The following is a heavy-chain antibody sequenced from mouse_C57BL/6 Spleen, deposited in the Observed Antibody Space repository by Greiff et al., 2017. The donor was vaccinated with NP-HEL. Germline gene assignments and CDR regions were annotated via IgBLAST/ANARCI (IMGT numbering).Heavy chain of an antibody. Sequence: QVQLKQPGAELVRPGTSVKLSCKASGYTFTSYWMHWVKQRPGQGLEWIGVIDPSDSYTNYNQKFKGKATLTVDTSSSTAYMQLSSLTSEDSAVYYCARGGYGNYEFAYWGQGTLVTVSA. J-gene: IGHJ3*01. CDR2: IDPSDSYT. CDR1: GYTFTSYW. CDR3: ARGGYGNYEFAY. D-gene: IGHD2-10*02. V-gene: IGHV1-59*01.